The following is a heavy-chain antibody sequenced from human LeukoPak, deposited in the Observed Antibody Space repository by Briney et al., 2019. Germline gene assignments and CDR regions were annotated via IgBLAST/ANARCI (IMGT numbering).Heavy chain of an antibody. CDR3: ARGSKYYSQSSGSPREYSYVLDV. Sequence: SETLSLTCTVSGGSISTYYWSWIRQPPGKGLEWIGYNYYSGTTKSNPSLKGRVTISVDTSRNQLSLKLNSVTAADTAIYYCARGSKYYSQSSGSPREYSYVLDVWGQGTTVTVSS. J-gene: IGHJ6*02. D-gene: IGHD3-22*01. CDR2: NYYSGTT. V-gene: IGHV4-59*01. CDR1: GGSISTYY.